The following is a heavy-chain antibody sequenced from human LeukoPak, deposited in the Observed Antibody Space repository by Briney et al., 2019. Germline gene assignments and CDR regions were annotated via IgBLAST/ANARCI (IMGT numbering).Heavy chain of an antibody. Sequence: GGSLRLSCAASGFTFSSYAMSWVRQAPGKGLEWVSAISGSGGSTYYADSVKGRFTISRDNSKNTLYLQMNSLRVEDTAVYYCARGGLSSGWPNDYWGQGTLVTVSS. D-gene: IGHD6-19*01. CDR2: ISGSGGST. CDR3: ARGGLSSGWPNDY. J-gene: IGHJ4*02. CDR1: GFTFSSYA. V-gene: IGHV3-23*01.